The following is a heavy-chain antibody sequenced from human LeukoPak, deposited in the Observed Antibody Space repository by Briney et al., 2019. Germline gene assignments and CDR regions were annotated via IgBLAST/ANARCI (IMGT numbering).Heavy chain of an antibody. CDR1: GFTFSNE. Sequence: GGSLRLSCAASGFTFSNEMNWVRQAPGKGLEWISYISSSGSSISYADSVKGRFTISRDNAKNSLNLQMNSLRAEDTAVYYCARDRLFGNLPDYWGQGTLVTVSS. V-gene: IGHV3-48*03. D-gene: IGHD1-7*01. J-gene: IGHJ4*02. CDR2: ISSSGSSI. CDR3: ARDRLFGNLPDY.